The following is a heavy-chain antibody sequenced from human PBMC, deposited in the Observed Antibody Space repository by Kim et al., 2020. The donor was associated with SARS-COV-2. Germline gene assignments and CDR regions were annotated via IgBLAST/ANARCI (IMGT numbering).Heavy chain of an antibody. CDR2: IDPSDSYT. D-gene: IGHD6-13*01. Sequence: GESLKMSCKGSGYSFTSYWISWVRQMPGKGLEWMGRIDPSDSYTNYSPSFQGHVTISADKSISTAYLQWSSLKASDTAMYYCARHVGQLVLRYYYGMDVWGQGTTVTVSS. V-gene: IGHV5-10-1*01. J-gene: IGHJ6*02. CDR3: ARHVGQLVLRYYYGMDV. CDR1: GYSFTSYW.